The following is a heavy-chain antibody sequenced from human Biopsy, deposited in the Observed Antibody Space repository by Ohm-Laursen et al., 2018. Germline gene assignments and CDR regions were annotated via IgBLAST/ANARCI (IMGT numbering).Heavy chain of an antibody. CDR1: NVSFCSFY. V-gene: IGHV4-34*12. CDR2: IFYRGST. Sequence: TLSLTCSVYNVSFCSFYWSWIRQPPGKGLEWLGSIFYRGSTHYKPSLKSRVKISVYTSKNQFSLKLNSLTAADTAVYYCARDYDTSGYYYVSWGQGTLVTVSS. J-gene: IGHJ5*02. CDR3: ARDYDTSGYYYVS. D-gene: IGHD3-22*01.